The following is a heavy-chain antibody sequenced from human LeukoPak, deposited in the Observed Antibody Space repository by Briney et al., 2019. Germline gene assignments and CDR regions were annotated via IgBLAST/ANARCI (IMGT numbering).Heavy chain of an antibody. CDR2: INYSGIT. V-gene: IGHV4-39*01. CDR1: GGSIRSSTYY. D-gene: IGHD2-2*01. J-gene: IGHJ4*02. CDR3: ARVDIAVVPSTTFDC. Sequence: SGTLSLTCTVSGGSIRSSTYYWGWIRQPPGKGLEWIGSINYSGITYHNASLKSRVTISVDTSKNQFSVRLRSVTAADTAVYYCARVDIAVVPSTTFDCWGQGTLVTVSS.